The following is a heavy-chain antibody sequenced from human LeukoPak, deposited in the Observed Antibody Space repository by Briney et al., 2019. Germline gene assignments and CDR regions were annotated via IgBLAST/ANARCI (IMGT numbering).Heavy chain of an antibody. CDR2: ISSSTGTI. Sequence: GGSLRLSCVASGFTFSSYSMNWVRQAPGKGLEWVSYISSSTGTIYYADSVKGRFTISRDSAKNSLYLQMDSLRDDDTAVYYCAKGIVGATTPGHWGQGTLVTVSS. D-gene: IGHD1-26*01. CDR3: AKGIVGATTPGH. CDR1: GFTFSSYS. V-gene: IGHV3-48*02. J-gene: IGHJ4*02.